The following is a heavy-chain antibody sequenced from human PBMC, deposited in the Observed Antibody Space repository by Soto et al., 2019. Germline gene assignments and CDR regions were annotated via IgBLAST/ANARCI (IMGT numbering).Heavy chain of an antibody. V-gene: IGHV3-23*01. D-gene: IGHD2-8*02. CDR1: GFAFHTHA. CDR3: AKDRTPPLSLSPSSQAIKNLLVGQCFDS. CDR2: ISASGVTT. Sequence: EVQLLESGGGLVQPGGSLRLSCAASGFAFHTHALSWVRQAPGKGLEWVSGISASGVTTYYADSVKGRFTISRDNSKNTVTLQMNSLRAEDTAFYYCAKDRTPPLSLSPSSQAIKNLLVGQCFDSWGQETLVTVSS. J-gene: IGHJ4*02.